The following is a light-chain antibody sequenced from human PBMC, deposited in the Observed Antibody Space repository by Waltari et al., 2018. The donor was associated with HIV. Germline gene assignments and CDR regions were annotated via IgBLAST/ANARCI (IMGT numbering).Light chain of an antibody. CDR3: QVWDSSTHVV. CDR2: RDS. Sequence: SYELTQPLSVSVALGQTARITCGGNNIGSKNVQWYQQKPGQAPVLVIYRDSNRPSGIPERFSGSNSGNTATLTISRAQAGDEADYYCQVWDSSTHVVFGGGTKLTVL. V-gene: IGLV3-9*01. CDR1: NIGSKN. J-gene: IGLJ2*01.